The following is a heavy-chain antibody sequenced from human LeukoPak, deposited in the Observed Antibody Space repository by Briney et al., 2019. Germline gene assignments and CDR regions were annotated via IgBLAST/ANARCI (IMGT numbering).Heavy chain of an antibody. V-gene: IGHV4-59*08. D-gene: IGHD2-15*01. Sequence: PSETLSLTCAVYGGSFGGYYWSWIRQPPGKGLEWIGYIYYSGSANYNPSLKSRVTISVDTSKNQFSLKLSSVTAADTAVYYCARQLQGWFDPWGQGTLVTVSS. CDR1: GGSFGGYY. CDR2: IYYSGSA. J-gene: IGHJ5*02. CDR3: ARQLQGWFDP.